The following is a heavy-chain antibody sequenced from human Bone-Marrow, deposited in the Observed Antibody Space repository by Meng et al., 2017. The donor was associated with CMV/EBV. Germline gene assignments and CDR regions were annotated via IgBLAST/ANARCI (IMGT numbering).Heavy chain of an antibody. CDR3: ARGAGENTYYYDSSGSTYYYYYGMNV. V-gene: IGHV1-69*05. CDR1: GCTFNIYT. D-gene: IGHD3-22*01. Sequence: SVKVSCKASGCTFNIYTINWVRQAPGQGLEWMGGIIPIFATAKYAQKFQGRVTIITDESTSTAYMELSSLRSEDTAVYYCARGAGENTYYYDSSGSTYYYYYGMNVWGQGTTVTV. J-gene: IGHJ6*02. CDR2: IIPIFATA.